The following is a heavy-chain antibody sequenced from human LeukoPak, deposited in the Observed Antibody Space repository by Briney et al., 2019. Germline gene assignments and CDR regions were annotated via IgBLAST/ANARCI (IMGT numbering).Heavy chain of an antibody. J-gene: IGHJ4*02. V-gene: IGHV4-31*03. CDR1: GGSISSGDYY. D-gene: IGHD3-22*01. CDR2: IYYSGST. CDR3: AREGYDSSYYYYLDY. Sequence: SQTLSLTCTVSGGSISSGDYYWSWIRQHPGKGLEWIGNIYYSGSTYYNPSLKSRVTISVDTSKSQFSLKLSSVTAADTAVYYCAREGYDSSYYYYLDYWGQGTLVTVSS.